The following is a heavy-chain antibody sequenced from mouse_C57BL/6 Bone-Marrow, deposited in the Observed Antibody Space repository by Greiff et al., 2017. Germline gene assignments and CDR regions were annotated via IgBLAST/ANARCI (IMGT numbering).Heavy chain of an antibody. V-gene: IGHV1-85*01. J-gene: IGHJ1*03. D-gene: IGHD1-1*01. Sequence: QVQLQQSGPELVKPGASVKLSCKASGYTFTSYDINWVKQRPGPGLEWIGWLYPRDGSTKYNEKFTGKATLTVDTSSSTAYMELHSLSSEDSAVYFCARLEFDGSSGDWYVDVWGTGTTVTVSS. CDR1: GYTFTSYD. CDR3: ARLEFDGSSGDWYVDV. CDR2: LYPRDGST.